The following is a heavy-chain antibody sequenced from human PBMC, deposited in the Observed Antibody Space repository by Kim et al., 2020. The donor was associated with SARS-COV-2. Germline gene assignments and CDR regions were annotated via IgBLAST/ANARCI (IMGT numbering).Heavy chain of an antibody. CDR2: FDPEDGET. CDR1: GYTLTELS. J-gene: IGHJ5*02. D-gene: IGHD3-10*01. CDR3: ATVWFGYGSPQNWFDP. V-gene: IGHV1-24*01. Sequence: ASVKVSCKVSGYTLTELSMHWVRQAPGKGLEWMGGFDPEDGETIYAQKFQGRVTMTEDTSTDTAYMELSSLRSEDTAVYYCATVWFGYGSPQNWFDPWGQGTLVTVSS.